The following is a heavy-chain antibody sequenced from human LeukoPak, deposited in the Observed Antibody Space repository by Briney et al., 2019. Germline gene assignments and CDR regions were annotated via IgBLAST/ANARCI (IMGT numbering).Heavy chain of an antibody. CDR1: GDSISIYY. J-gene: IGHJ4*02. CDR3: AKHTFARPFDY. V-gene: IGHV4-59*08. CDR2: IYHSGNT. Sequence: ASETLSLTCTVSGDSISIYYWSWIRQPPGKGLEWIGYIYHSGNTNSNPSLKSRVTISVDTSKNQFSLKLSSVTAADTAVYYCAKHTFARPFDYWGQGTLVTVSS. D-gene: IGHD6-6*01.